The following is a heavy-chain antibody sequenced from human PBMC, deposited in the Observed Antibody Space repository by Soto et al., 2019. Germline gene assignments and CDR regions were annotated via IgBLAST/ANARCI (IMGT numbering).Heavy chain of an antibody. J-gene: IGHJ4*02. V-gene: IGHV2-70*11. CDR1: GGSINSYY. CDR3: ARITGTRYYFDY. CDR2: IDWDDDK. D-gene: IGHD6-13*01. Sequence: TLSLTCIVSGGSINSYYWSWIRQPPGKALEWLARIDWDDDKYYSTSLKTRLTISKDTSKKQVVLTMTNMDPVDTATYYCARITGTRYYFDYWGQGTVVTVSS.